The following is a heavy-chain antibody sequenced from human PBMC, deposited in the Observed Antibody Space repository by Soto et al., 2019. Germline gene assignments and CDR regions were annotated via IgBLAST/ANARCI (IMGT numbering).Heavy chain of an antibody. J-gene: IGHJ2*01. CDR2: ISAYNGNT. Sequence: GASVKVSCKASGYTFTSYGISWVRQAPGQGLEWMGWISAYNGNTNYAQKLQGRVTMTTDTSTSTAYMELRSLRSDDTAVYYCARDRCSGGSCYRYWYFDLWGRGTLVTVSS. CDR3: ARDRCSGGSCYRYWYFDL. D-gene: IGHD2-15*01. V-gene: IGHV1-18*01. CDR1: GYTFTSYG.